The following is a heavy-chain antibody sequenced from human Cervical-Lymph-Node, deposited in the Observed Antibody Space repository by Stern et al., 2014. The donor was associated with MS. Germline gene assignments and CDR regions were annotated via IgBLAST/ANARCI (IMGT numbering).Heavy chain of an antibody. V-gene: IGHV5-51*01. D-gene: IGHD5-18*01. J-gene: IGHJ4*02. CDR2: IYPGDSDT. CDR3: AQVDTRVLTPFDY. Sequence: EVQLVQSGAEVKKPGESLKISCKGSGYSFTTYWIAWVRQMPGKGLEWMGIIYPGDSDTRYSPSFQGQVTISADKSTCTAYLQWSSLKASDTAIYYCAQVDTRVLTPFDYWGQGTLVTVSS. CDR1: GYSFTTYW.